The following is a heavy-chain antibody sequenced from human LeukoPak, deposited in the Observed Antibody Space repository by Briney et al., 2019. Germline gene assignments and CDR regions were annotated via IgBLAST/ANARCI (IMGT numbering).Heavy chain of an antibody. CDR3: AKATGTYFLFDGN. V-gene: IGHV3-23*01. Sequence: GGSLRLSCAASGFTFSDHAMSWVRQAPAKGLEWVSSINGNGGGSYYIDSVKGRFTVSRDNSKNAVYLQMNYLRAEDTALYYCAKATGTYFLFDGNWGQGILVTVSS. CDR2: INGNGGGS. J-gene: IGHJ4*02. CDR1: GFTFSDHA. D-gene: IGHD2/OR15-2a*01.